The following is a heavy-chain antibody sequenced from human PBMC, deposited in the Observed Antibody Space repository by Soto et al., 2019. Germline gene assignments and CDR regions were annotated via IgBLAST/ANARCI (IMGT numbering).Heavy chain of an antibody. J-gene: IGHJ4*02. D-gene: IGHD6-19*01. CDR3: TRRWEDWLAYDY. Sequence: EVQLVESGGGLVQPGGSLKLSCAASGFTFSGSAMHWVRQASGKGLEWVGRIRSKANSYATAYAASVKGRFTISRDDSKNTAYLQMNSLKTEDTAVYYCTRRWEDWLAYDYWGQGTLVTVSS. CDR2: IRSKANSYAT. V-gene: IGHV3-73*01. CDR1: GFTFSGSA.